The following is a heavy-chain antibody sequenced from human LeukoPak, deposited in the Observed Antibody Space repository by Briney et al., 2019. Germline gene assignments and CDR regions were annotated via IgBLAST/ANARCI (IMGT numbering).Heavy chain of an antibody. CDR2: INPSGGST. V-gene: IGHV1-46*01. D-gene: IGHD3-22*01. CDR1: GYTFTSYY. Sequence: ASVKVSCKASGYTFTSYYTHWVRQAPGQGLEWMGIINPSGGSTTYAQKFQGRVTMTRDTSTSTVYMELSSLRSEDTAVYYCARVMGSGYYYNYWGQGTLVTVSS. J-gene: IGHJ4*02. CDR3: ARVMGSGYYYNY.